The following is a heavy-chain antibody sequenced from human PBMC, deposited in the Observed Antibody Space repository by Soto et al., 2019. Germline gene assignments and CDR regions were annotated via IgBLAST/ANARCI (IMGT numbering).Heavy chain of an antibody. V-gene: IGHV4-59*10. CDR2: VYARGAT. CDR1: GASITSHY. J-gene: IGHJ6*02. Sequence: SETLSLTCAVSGASITSHYWNWIRQSAGEGLQWIGRVYARGATNYNPSLKSRVTISGDTSKNQFSLKLTSVTAADTAVYYCARSSGDDFFYYGMDVWGHGTTVTVSS. CDR3: ARSSGDDFFYYGMDV. D-gene: IGHD4-17*01.